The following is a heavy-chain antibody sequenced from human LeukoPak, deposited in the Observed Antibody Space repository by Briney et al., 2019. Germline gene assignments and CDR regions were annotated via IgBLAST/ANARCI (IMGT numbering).Heavy chain of an antibody. CDR1: GFIFTNYA. CDR3: AKGSIQLWLDNWFDP. Sequence: GGSLRLSCAASGFIFTNYAMHWVRQAPGKGLEYASAISNNGDSTYYADSVKGRFTISRDNSKNTLYLQMNSLRAEDTAVYYCAKGSIQLWLDNWFDPWGQGTLVTVSS. CDR2: ISNNGDST. D-gene: IGHD5-18*01. V-gene: IGHV3-64*02. J-gene: IGHJ5*02.